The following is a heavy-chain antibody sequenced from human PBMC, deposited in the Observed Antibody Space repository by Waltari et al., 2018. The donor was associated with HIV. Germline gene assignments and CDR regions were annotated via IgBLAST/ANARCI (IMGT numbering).Heavy chain of an antibody. J-gene: IGHJ3*02. CDR2: IYYSGST. Sequence: QLQLQASGPGLVKPSETLSLPCPVPGASISSSSYYWGWIRQPPGKGLGWIGSIYYSGSTYYNPSLKSRVTISVDTSKNQFSLKLSSVTAADTAVYYCARDRALLRLGELSPGAFDIWGQGTMVTVSS. D-gene: IGHD3-16*02. V-gene: IGHV4-39*07. CDR1: GASISSSSYY. CDR3: ARDRALLRLGELSPGAFDI.